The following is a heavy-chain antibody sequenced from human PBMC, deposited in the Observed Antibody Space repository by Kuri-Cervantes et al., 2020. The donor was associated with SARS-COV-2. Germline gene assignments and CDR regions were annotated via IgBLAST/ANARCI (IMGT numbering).Heavy chain of an antibody. J-gene: IGHJ6*02. Sequence: GGSLKISCAASGFTFSNYAIHWVRQAPGKGLAWVAVISYDGNNKYYADSVKGRFTISRDDSKNTLYLQMNSLRVEDTAVYYCAREFHDFWSGYYGPYYFYAMDVWGQGTTVTVSS. CDR1: GFTFSNYA. D-gene: IGHD3-3*01. CDR3: AREFHDFWSGYYGPYYFYAMDV. CDR2: ISYDGNNK. V-gene: IGHV3-30-3*01.